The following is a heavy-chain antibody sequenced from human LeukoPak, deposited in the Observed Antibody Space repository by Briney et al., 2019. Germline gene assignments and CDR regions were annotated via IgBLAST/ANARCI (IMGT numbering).Heavy chain of an antibody. V-gene: IGHV1-69*01. CDR3: AKTHSDDAFHP. D-gene: IGHD1-26*01. CDR2: IIPSHGTA. J-gene: IGHJ3*01. CDR1: GGSFSSDA. Sequence: SVKVSCQASGGSFSSDAFSWVRQAPGQGLQWMGGIIPSHGTADYAQKFQGRVTITADESTSTVVLELRGLWSEDTATYYCAKTHSDDAFHPWGQGTMVIVSS.